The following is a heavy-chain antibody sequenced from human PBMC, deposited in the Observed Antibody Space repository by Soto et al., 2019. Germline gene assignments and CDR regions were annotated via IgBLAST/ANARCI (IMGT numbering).Heavy chain of an antibody. D-gene: IGHD6-13*01. V-gene: IGHV1-46*03. CDR1: GYTFTSYD. CDR3: ARDLYSTSWYVRAFDI. CDR2: INPTTTTT. J-gene: IGHJ3*02. Sequence: VASVKVSCKASGYTFTSYDINWVRQATGQGLEWMGVINPTTTTTTDAQKFQGRVTMTRDTSTSTVFLELSSLRSGDTAVYYCARDLYSTSWYVRAFDIWGQGTMVTVSS.